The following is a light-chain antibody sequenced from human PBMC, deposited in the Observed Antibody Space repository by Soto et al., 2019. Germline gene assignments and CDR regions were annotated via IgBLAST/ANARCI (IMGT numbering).Light chain of an antibody. V-gene: IGKV1-5*01. CDR3: QKYNSFWT. CDR1: QTISNW. J-gene: IGKJ1*01. CDR2: DAS. Sequence: DIQMTQSPSTLSASVGDRVTISCRASQTISNWLAWYQQKPGKAPKLLIYDASSLESGVPSRFSGSGSGTEFTLTIRSLQHEDFATYSCQKYNSFWTFGQGTKVEIK.